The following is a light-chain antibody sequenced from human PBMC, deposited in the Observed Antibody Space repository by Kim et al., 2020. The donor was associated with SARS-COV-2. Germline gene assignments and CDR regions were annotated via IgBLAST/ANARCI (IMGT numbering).Light chain of an antibody. Sequence: LSPGERATLSCRASQNADRYLAWYQQKPGQAPRLLIYDASNRATGIPARFSGSGSGTDFTLTISSLEPEDFAVYFCQQRKYWPITFGQGTRLEIK. CDR2: DAS. V-gene: IGKV3-11*01. CDR1: QNADRY. CDR3: QQRKYWPIT. J-gene: IGKJ5*01.